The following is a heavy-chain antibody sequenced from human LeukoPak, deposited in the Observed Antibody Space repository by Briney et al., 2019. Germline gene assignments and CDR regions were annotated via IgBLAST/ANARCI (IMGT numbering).Heavy chain of an antibody. Sequence: GGSLRLSCAASGFIFTNYFMSWVRQAPGKGLEWVASIKHDGSEKYYVDSVKGRFTISRDNAKNSLYLQMNSLRAEDAAVYYCARDLNYFDYWGQGTLVTVSS. J-gene: IGHJ4*02. CDR2: IKHDGSEK. CDR1: GFIFTNYF. V-gene: IGHV3-7*01. CDR3: ARDLNYFDY.